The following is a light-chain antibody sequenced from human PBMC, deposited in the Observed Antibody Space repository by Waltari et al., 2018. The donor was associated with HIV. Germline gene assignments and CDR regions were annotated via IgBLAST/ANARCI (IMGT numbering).Light chain of an antibody. Sequence: QSALTQPASVSASPVQSLTISCSGSSRDFGVYTFVSLYQQHPGGVPKVIIYEVFSRPAGVSNRFSGSKSGNTASLTISGLQTEDEADYYCTSFTRNDTLMFGGGTRVTVL. J-gene: IGLJ3*02. V-gene: IGLV2-14*01. CDR3: TSFTRNDTLM. CDR1: SRDFGVYTF. CDR2: EVF.